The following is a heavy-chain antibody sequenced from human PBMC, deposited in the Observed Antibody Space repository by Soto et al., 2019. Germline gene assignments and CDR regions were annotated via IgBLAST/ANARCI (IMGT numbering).Heavy chain of an antibody. CDR3: AKDLTRQLAYWLDP. CDR1: GFSFTGYY. Sequence: ASVNVSCKASGFSFTGYYIHWLRQAPGQGLEWMGWINAHSGGTEYAQKFQGGVTLTRDTSIATAYLTLTSLTSDDTALYYCAKDLTRQLAYWLDPWGQGTQVTVS. V-gene: IGHV1-2*02. J-gene: IGHJ5*02. CDR2: INAHSGGT. D-gene: IGHD6-6*01.